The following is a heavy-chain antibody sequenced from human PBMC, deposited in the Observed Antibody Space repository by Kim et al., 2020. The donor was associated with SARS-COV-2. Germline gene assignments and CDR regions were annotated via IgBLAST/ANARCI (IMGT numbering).Heavy chain of an antibody. D-gene: IGHD2-15*01. J-gene: IGHJ6*02. CDR3: AVKVLYPYYYYGMDV. Sequence: GGSLRLSCAASGFTVSSNYMSWVRQAPGKGLEWVSVIYSGGSTYYADSVKGRFIISRDNSKNNLYLQMNSLRAEDTAADYCAVKVLYPYYYYGMDVWGQG. CDR1: GFTVSSNY. CDR2: IYSGGST. V-gene: IGHV3-53*01.